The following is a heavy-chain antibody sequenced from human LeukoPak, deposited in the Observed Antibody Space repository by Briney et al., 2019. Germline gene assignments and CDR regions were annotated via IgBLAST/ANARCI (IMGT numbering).Heavy chain of an antibody. J-gene: IGHJ4*02. V-gene: IGHV3-23*01. D-gene: IGHD1-1*01. CDR3: ARRVGGTPDY. CDR1: GFLINSDV. Sequence: PGGSLRLSCAASGFLINSDVKTWVRQPPGRGLEWVSAISVDGHGSDYANSVKGRFTISRDNAKNIVYLQMNSLTAEDTSLYYCARRVGGTPDYRGRGTQVTVSS. CDR2: ISVDGHGS.